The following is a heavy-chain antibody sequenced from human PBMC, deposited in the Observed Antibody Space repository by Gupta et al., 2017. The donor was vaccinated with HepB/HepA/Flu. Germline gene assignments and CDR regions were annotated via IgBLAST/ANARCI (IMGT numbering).Heavy chain of an antibody. CDR1: GGSFSGYF. V-gene: IGHV4-34*01. J-gene: IGHJ4*02. Sequence: QVQLQQWGAGLSKPSETLSLTCAVYGGSFSGYFWRWIRQPPGKGLEWIGEINHSGSTNYSPSLKRRVTISVDTSKNQFSLNLSSVTAAETAVYYCARALGYCSSTSCKYYFDYWGQGTLVTVSS. D-gene: IGHD2-2*01. CDR2: INHSGST. CDR3: ARALGYCSSTSCKYYFDY.